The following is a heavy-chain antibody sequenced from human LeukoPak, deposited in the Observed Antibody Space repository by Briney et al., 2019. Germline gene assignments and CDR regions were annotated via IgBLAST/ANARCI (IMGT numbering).Heavy chain of an antibody. V-gene: IGHV4-59*08. CDR3: ARWGSWGSSSLYYFDY. CDR1: GGSISSYY. D-gene: IGHD6-13*01. Sequence: SETLSPTCTVSGGSISSYYWSWIRQPPGKGLEWIGYIYYSGSTNYNPSLKSRVTISVDTSKNQFSLKLSSVTAADTAVYYCARWGSWGSSSLYYFDYWGQGTLVTVSS. CDR2: IYYSGST. J-gene: IGHJ4*02.